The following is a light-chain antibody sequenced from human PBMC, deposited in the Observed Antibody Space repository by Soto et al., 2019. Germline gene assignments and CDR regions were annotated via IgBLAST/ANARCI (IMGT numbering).Light chain of an antibody. J-gene: IGLJ2*01. V-gene: IGLV2-14*01. CDR2: DVS. CDR1: SSDVGGYNY. CDR3: SSYTSSSVV. Sequence: QSVLTQPASVSGSPGQSITISCTGTSSDVGGYNYVSWYQQHPGKAPKLMIYDVSNRPSGVSNRFSGSNSGNTASLTISGLQAEEEADYYCSSYTSSSVVFGGWTKLTVL.